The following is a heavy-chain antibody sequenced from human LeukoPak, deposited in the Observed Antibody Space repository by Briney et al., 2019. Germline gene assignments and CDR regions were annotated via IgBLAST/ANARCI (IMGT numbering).Heavy chain of an antibody. J-gene: IGHJ4*02. CDR1: GLTFSDSY. V-gene: IGHV3-11*06. Sequence: PAGTLTLSCAASGLTFSDSYMTWIRHSPGQGLEWVSYISIGTSHIKYADSVKGRFTISRDDARNSLYLQMNSLRAEDTAVYFCARVVGDTGYYFDPWGQGTLVTVSS. CDR2: ISIGTSHI. CDR3: ARVVGDTGYYFDP. D-gene: IGHD2-15*01.